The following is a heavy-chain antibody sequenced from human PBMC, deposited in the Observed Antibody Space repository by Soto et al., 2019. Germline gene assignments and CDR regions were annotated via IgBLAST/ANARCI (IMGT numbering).Heavy chain of an antibody. CDR1: GYNFNTYG. Sequence: QVQLMQSGAEVRRPGTSMRISCTTSGYNFNTYGIIWVRQAPGQGLEWMGWISGYNGYTKYAQNFEDRVTVSTDPSTSTAFLELRNLRSGDTALYFCARDRDYSHTDADIDYWGQGTLVTVSS. CDR3: ARDRDYSHTDADIDY. CDR2: ISGYNGYT. D-gene: IGHD3-16*01. V-gene: IGHV1-18*01. J-gene: IGHJ4*02.